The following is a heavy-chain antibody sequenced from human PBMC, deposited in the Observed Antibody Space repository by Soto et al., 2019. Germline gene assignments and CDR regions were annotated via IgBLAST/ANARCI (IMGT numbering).Heavy chain of an antibody. J-gene: IGHJ4*02. D-gene: IGHD6-6*01. CDR2: INHSGST. V-gene: IGHV4-34*01. Sequence: QVQLQQWGAGLLKPSETLSLTCAVYGGSFRGYYWSWIRQPPGKGLEWIGQINHSGSTNYNPSLKSRVTISVDTSKNQFSLKLSSVTAADTAVYYCARTSRFAYWGQGTLVTVSS. CDR3: ARTSRFAY. CDR1: GGSFRGYY.